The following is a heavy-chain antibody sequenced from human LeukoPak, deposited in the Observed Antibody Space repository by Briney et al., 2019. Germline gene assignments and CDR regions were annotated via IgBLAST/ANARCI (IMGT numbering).Heavy chain of an antibody. CDR1: GDSISSGVSY. Sequence: SQTLSLTCTVSGDSISSGVSYWSWIRQPPGKGLEWIGYIYYSGSSYYNPSLKSRLTISVDTSKNQFSLKLSSVTAADTAVYYCARGSDSSGGYYYYMDVWGKGTTVTVSS. CDR3: ARGSDSSGGYYYYMDV. CDR2: IYYSGSS. J-gene: IGHJ6*03. D-gene: IGHD6-25*01. V-gene: IGHV4-30-4*01.